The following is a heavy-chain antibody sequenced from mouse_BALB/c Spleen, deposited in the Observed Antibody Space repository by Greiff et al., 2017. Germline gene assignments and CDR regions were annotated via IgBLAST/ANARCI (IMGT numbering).Heavy chain of an antibody. Sequence: EVQGVESGGGLVQPGGSLKLSCAASGFTFSSYTMSWVRQTPEKRLEWVAYISNGGGSTYYPDTVKGRFTISRDNAKNTLYLQMSSLRSEDTAMYYCARGAYGNYFDYWGQGTTLTVSS. J-gene: IGHJ2*01. CDR3: ARGAYGNYFDY. V-gene: IGHV5-12-2*01. CDR1: GFTFSSYT. D-gene: IGHD2-1*01. CDR2: ISNGGGST.